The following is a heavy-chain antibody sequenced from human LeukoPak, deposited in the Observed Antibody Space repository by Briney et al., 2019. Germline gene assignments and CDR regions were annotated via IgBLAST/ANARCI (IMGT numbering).Heavy chain of an antibody. D-gene: IGHD3-9*01. Sequence: GGSLRLSCAASGFTFSSYAMSWVRQAPGKGLEWVSAISGSGGSTYYADSVKGRFTISRDNSKNTLYLQMNSLRADDTAVYYCAKDISLGRYFDWLLYAADYWGQGTLVTVSS. CDR1: GFTFSSYA. J-gene: IGHJ4*02. V-gene: IGHV3-23*01. CDR3: AKDISLGRYFDWLLYAADY. CDR2: ISGSGGST.